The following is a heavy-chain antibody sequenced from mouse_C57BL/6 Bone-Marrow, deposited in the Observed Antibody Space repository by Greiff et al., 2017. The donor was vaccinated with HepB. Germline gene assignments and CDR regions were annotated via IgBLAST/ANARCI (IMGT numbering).Heavy chain of an antibody. CDR1: GYTFTSYG. D-gene: IGHD1-1*01. J-gene: IGHJ3*01. Sequence: QVQLKESGAELARPGASVKLSCKASGYTFTSYGISWVKQRTGQGLEWIGEIYPRSGNTYYNEKFKGKATLTADKSSSTAYMELRSLTSEDSAVYFYARPDYLSWFAYWGQGTLVTVSA. CDR2: IYPRSGNT. V-gene: IGHV1-81*01. CDR3: ARPDYLSWFAY.